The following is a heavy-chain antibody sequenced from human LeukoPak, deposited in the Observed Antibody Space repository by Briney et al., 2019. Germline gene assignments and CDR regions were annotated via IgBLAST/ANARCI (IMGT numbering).Heavy chain of an antibody. CDR3: ARVSGGAAAGKTGWYYFDY. J-gene: IGHJ4*02. V-gene: IGHV3-53*01. CDR1: GFTFSNAW. Sequence: GGSLRLSCAASGFTFSNAWMSWVRQAPGKGLEWVSVIYSGGTTYYADSVKGRFTISRDNSKNTLYLQMNSLRVDDTAVYYCARVSGGAAAGKTGWYYFDYWGQGTLVTVSS. D-gene: IGHD6-13*01. CDR2: IYSGGTT.